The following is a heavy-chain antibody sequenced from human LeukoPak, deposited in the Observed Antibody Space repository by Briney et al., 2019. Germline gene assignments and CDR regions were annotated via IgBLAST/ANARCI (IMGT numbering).Heavy chain of an antibody. D-gene: IGHD2-2*01. CDR2: ISAYNGNT. J-gene: IGHJ6*03. Sequence: ASVKVSCKASGYTFTCYGISWVRQAPGQGLEWMGWISAYNGNTNYAQKLQGRVTMTTDTSTSTAYMELRSLRSDDTAVYYCARGRVPAAHLEDYYYYYMDVWGKGTTVTVSS. CDR1: GYTFTCYG. V-gene: IGHV1-18*01. CDR3: ARGRVPAAHLEDYYYYYMDV.